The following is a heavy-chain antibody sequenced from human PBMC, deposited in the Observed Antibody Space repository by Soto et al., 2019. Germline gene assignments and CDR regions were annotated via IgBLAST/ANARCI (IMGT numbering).Heavy chain of an antibody. D-gene: IGHD2-2*01. J-gene: IGHJ6*03. CDR3: TRVKYQLLSREGLYYYYMDV. CDR2: IRSKAYGGTT. V-gene: IGHV3-49*03. Sequence: GGSLRLSCTASGFTFGDYAMSWFRQAPGKGLEWVGFIRSKAYGGTTEYAGFVKGRFTISRDDSKSIAYLQMNSLKTEDTAVYYCTRVKYQLLSREGLYYYYMDVWGKGTTVTVSS. CDR1: GFTFGDYA.